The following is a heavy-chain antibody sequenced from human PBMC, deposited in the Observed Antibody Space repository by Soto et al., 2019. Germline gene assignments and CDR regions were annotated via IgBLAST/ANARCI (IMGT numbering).Heavy chain of an antibody. Sequence: QVQVVQSGAEVKKPGASVKLSCKTSGYTFTNYYMHWVRQAPGQGLEWMGIVNPNGGSTDYAQKFQGSGVMTRDTATRKVYMELSSLRSEDTAVYYCARGLVDSRTHWLAPWGQGTLVTVSS. V-gene: IGHV1-46*01. CDR3: ARGLVDSRTHWLAP. D-gene: IGHD6-13*01. J-gene: IGHJ5*02. CDR1: GYTFTNYY. CDR2: VNPNGGST.